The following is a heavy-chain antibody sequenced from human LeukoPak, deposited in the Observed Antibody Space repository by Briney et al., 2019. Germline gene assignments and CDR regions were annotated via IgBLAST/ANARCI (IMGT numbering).Heavy chain of an antibody. CDR1: GFTVSTYY. J-gene: IGHJ3*02. V-gene: IGHV3-66*01. D-gene: IGHD5-24*01. CDR3: ARVLMELEMVTTTHAFDI. CDR2: IYSGGST. Sequence: GSLRLSCAVSGFTVSTYYMTWVRQVPGKGLEWVSVIYSGGSTYYADSVKGRFTISRGNSKNTLYLQMNSLRAEDTAVYYCARVLMELEMVTTTHAFDIWGQGTMVTVSS.